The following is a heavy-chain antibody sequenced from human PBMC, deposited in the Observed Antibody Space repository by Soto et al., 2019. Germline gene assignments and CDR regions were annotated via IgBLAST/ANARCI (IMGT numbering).Heavy chain of an antibody. V-gene: IGHV3-66*01. CDR3: ARAPSIAAAGYYFDY. CDR2: IYSGGST. D-gene: IGHD6-13*01. CDR1: GFTVSSNY. Sequence: GGSLRLSCAASGFTVSSNYMSWVRQAPGKGLEWVSVIYSGGSTYYADSVKGRFTISRDNSKNTLYLQMNSLRAEDTAVYYCARAPSIAAAGYYFDYWGQGTLVTVSS. J-gene: IGHJ4*02.